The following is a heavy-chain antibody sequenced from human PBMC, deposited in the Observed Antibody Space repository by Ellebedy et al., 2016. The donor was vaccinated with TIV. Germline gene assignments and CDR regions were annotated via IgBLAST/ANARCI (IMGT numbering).Heavy chain of an antibody. J-gene: IGHJ6*02. CDR3: ATARRDPLYYGVDV. CDR2: ANSRGNT. CDR1: GVSFNNDF. V-gene: IGHV4-34*01. Sequence: MPGGSLRLSCSVYGVSFNNDFWNWIRQPPGKGLEWIGEANSRGNTNYNPSLRSRVTISADTSNNQFSLKLTSVTAADTAVYYCATARRDPLYYGVDVWGRGTTVTVSS.